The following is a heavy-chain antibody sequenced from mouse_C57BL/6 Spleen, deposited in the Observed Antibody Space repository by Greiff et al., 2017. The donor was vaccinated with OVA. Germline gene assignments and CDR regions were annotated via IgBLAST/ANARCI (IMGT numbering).Heavy chain of an antibody. V-gene: IGHV1-64*01. Sequence: QVQLQQPGAELVKPGASVKLSCKASGYTFTSYWMHWVKQRPGQGLEWIGMIHPNSGSTNYNEKFKSKATLTVDKSSSTAYMQLSSLTSEDSAVYYCARWVFITTVVDFDYWGQGTTLTVSS. CDR2: IHPNSGST. CDR3: ARWVFITTVVDFDY. J-gene: IGHJ2*01. D-gene: IGHD1-1*01. CDR1: GYTFTSYW.